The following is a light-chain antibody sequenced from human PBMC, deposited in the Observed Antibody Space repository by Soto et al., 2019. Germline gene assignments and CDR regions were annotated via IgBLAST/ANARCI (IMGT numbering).Light chain of an antibody. CDR2: DGS. CDR1: QSISSW. CDR3: QQYNSYPIT. Sequence: DIPMTQSPSTLSASVGDRVTITCRASQSISSWLAWYQQKPGKAPKLLIYDGSSLESGVPSRFSGSGSGTEFTLTISSLQPDDFATYYCQQYNSYPITFGQGTRLEIK. V-gene: IGKV1-5*01. J-gene: IGKJ5*01.